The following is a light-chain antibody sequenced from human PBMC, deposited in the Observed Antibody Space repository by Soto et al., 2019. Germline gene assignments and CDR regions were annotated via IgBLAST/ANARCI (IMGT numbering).Light chain of an antibody. CDR1: QTVGVR. CDR2: EAS. J-gene: IGKJ1*01. CDR3: HQRQRWTRT. V-gene: IGKV3-11*01. Sequence: EILLTQYPATLSASPGERATLSCRASQTVGVRLAWYQHKPGKAPRLLIYEASNRAAGVPGRFSGSGSGTDFTLTITRLEPEDFAFYYCHQRQRWTRTFGQGTKVDIK.